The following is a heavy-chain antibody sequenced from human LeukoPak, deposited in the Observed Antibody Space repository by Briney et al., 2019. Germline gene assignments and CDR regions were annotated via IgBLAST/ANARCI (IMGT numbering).Heavy chain of an antibody. Sequence: SVKVSCKASGGTFSSYANSWVRQAAGQGLEGMGRIIPILGIANYAQKFQGRVTIAADKSTSTAYMELSSLRSEDTAVYYCARGRIAVAGTGDAFDIWGQGTMVTVSS. CDR1: GGTFSSYA. V-gene: IGHV1-69*04. CDR2: IIPILGIA. J-gene: IGHJ3*02. D-gene: IGHD6-19*01. CDR3: ARGRIAVAGTGDAFDI.